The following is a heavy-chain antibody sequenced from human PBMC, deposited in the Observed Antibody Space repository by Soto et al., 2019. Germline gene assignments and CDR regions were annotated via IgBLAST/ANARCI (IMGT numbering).Heavy chain of an antibody. Sequence: GASVKVSCKVSGHTFSELSMHWVRQAPGKGLEWMGGFDSEDGETNYARKFQGRVTITADTSTDTAYMEVSSLRSEDTAVYYCVTVAAAATFDSWGQGTLVTVSS. CDR3: VTVAAAATFDS. D-gene: IGHD2-2*01. V-gene: IGHV1-24*01. CDR1: GHTFSELS. CDR2: FDSEDGET. J-gene: IGHJ4*02.